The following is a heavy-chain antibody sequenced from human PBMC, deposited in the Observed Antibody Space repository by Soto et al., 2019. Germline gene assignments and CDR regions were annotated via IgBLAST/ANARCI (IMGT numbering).Heavy chain of an antibody. Sequence: SLRLSCAASRFTFRDAWMSWVRQAPGKGLEWVGRIKREIDGGTTDYAAPVKGRFTISRDDSENTLYLQMNNLSTEDTAVYYCTTGLSNGYYNFDFWGRGTLVT. CDR2: IKREIDGGTT. CDR1: RFTFRDAW. J-gene: IGHJ4*02. D-gene: IGHD3-22*01. CDR3: TTGLSNGYYNFDF. V-gene: IGHV3-15*01.